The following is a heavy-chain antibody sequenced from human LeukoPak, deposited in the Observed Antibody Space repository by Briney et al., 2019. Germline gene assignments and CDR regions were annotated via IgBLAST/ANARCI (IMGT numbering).Heavy chain of an antibody. D-gene: IGHD1-26*01. CDR1: GGSISSYY. CDR2: IYYSGST. Sequence: SETLSLTCTVSGGSISSYYWSWIRQPPGKGLEWIGYIYYSGSTNYNPSLKSRVTISVDTSKNQFSLKLCSVTAADTAVYYCARQAVGAIQYWGQGTLVTVSS. J-gene: IGHJ4*02. V-gene: IGHV4-59*01. CDR3: ARQAVGAIQY.